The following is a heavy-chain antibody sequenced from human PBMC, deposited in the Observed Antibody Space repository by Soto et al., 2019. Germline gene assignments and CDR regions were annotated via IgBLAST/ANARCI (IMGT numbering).Heavy chain of an antibody. J-gene: IGHJ5*02. CDR2: ITHTFGTT. CDR3: ATEHSSSSGWFDP. V-gene: IGHV1-69*13. CDR1: GYTFTSYG. D-gene: IGHD6-6*01. Sequence: SAKVSCKASGYTFTSYGTSCVRQAPGQGLEWMGWITHTFGTTKYAQKFQGRVTITADESTSTAYIELSRLRSEETAVYYCATEHSSSSGWFDPWGQGTLVTVSS.